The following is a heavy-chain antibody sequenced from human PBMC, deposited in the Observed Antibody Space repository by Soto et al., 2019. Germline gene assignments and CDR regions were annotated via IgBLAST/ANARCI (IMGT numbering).Heavy chain of an antibody. D-gene: IGHD1-1*01. CDR3: ARLGGLTGFSGPWYKLEQ. Sequence: KPSETLSLTCTVAGGSLISSSSLWVWIRQSPGKGLEWRGQIFYTGTTYYNPSLGSRITMSVDSSKSLFSLRLSSVTAADTALYYCARLGGLTGFSGPWYKLEQWGRGILVTVSS. CDR1: GGSLISSSSL. J-gene: IGHJ4*02. CDR2: IFYTGTT. V-gene: IGHV4-39*02.